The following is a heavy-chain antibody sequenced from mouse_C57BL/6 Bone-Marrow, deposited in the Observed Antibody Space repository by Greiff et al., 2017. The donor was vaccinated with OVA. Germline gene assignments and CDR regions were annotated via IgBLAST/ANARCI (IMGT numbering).Heavy chain of an antibody. J-gene: IGHJ4*01. V-gene: IGHV1-74*01. CDR1: GYTFTSYW. Sequence: QVQLQQPGAELVKPGASVKVSCKASGYTFTSYWMHWVKQRPGQGLEWIGRIHPSDSDTNYNQQFKGKATLTVDKSSSTAYMQLSSLTSEDSAVYYCAIVRRYYAMDYWGQGTSVTVSS. D-gene: IGHD1-1*01. CDR2: IHPSDSDT. CDR3: AIVRRYYAMDY.